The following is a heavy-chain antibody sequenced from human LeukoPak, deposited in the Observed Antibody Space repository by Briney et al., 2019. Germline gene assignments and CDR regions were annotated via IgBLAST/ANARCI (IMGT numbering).Heavy chain of an antibody. CDR2: ISSDGSST. V-gene: IGHV3-74*01. CDR1: GFTFSSYW. D-gene: IGHD6-19*01. CDR3: ARGGSGWYTHFDY. J-gene: IGHJ4*02. Sequence: PGGSLRLSCAASGFTFSSYWMHWVRQAPGKGLVWVSRISSDGSSTSYADSVKGRFTISRDNAKNTLYLQMNSLRAEDTAVYYCARGGSGWYTHFDYWGQGTLVTVSS.